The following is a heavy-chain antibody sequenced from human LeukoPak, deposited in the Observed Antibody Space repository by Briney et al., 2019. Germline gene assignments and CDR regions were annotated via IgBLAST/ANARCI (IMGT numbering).Heavy chain of an antibody. CDR1: GYTLTELS. Sequence: GASVKVSCKVSGYTLTELSFHWVRQAPGKGLEWMGGLDPEDGEMIYSQKFQGRVTMTEDTSTDIAYMEMSSLRSEDTAVYYCETGRTKWDLLNYWGQGTLVTVSS. D-gene: IGHD1-26*01. CDR2: LDPEDGEM. J-gene: IGHJ4*02. V-gene: IGHV1-24*01. CDR3: ETGRTKWDLLNY.